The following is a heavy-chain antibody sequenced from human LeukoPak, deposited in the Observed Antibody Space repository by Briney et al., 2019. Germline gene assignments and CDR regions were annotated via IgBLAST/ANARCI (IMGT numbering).Heavy chain of an antibody. CDR3: ARGRATMSCCLDY. Sequence: IXXVXQAPGQGLEWMGWISAYNGNTNYAQKLQGRVTMTTDTSTSTAYMELRSLRSDDTAVYYCARGRATMSCCLDYWGQGTLVTVSS. V-gene: IGHV1-18*01. J-gene: IGHJ4*02. CDR2: ISAYNGNT. D-gene: IGHD3-10*02.